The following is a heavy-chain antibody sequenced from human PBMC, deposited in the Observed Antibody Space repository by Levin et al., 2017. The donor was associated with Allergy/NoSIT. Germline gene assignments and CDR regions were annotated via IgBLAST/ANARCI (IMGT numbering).Heavy chain of an antibody. Sequence: SVKVSCKASGGTFSSYAISWVRQAPGQGLEWMGGIIPIFGTANYAQKFQGRVTITADESTSTAYMELSSLRSEDTAVYYCAVGSPGIAVAGPKVTNNWFDPWGQGTLVTVSS. CDR3: AVGSPGIAVAGPKVTNNWFDP. J-gene: IGHJ5*02. CDR1: GGTFSSYA. CDR2: IIPIFGTA. D-gene: IGHD6-19*01. V-gene: IGHV1-69*13.